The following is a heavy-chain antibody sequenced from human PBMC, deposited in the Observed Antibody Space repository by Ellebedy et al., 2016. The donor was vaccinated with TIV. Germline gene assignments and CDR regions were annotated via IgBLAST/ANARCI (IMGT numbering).Heavy chain of an antibody. CDR3: AREEGYTSSWYGDY. J-gene: IGHJ4*02. Sequence: ASVKVSCKASGYTFTNYGISWVRQAPGQGLEWMGWISTNNGKTNYAQKLQGRVTMTTDTSTSTAYMELRSLRSDDTAVYYCAREEGYTSSWYGDYWGQGTLVTVSS. V-gene: IGHV1-18*04. CDR2: ISTNNGKT. CDR1: GYTFTNYG. D-gene: IGHD6-13*01.